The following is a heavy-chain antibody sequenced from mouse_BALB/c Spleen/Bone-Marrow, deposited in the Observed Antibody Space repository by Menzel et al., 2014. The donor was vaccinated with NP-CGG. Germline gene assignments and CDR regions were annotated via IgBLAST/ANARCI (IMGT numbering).Heavy chain of an antibody. CDR3: TRDDGSPFAY. J-gene: IGHJ3*01. Sequence: QVQLKHSGAELVRPGASVKLSCKASGYTFTSYWINWVKQRPGQGLEWIGNIYPSDSYTNYNQKFKDKATLTVDKSSSTAYMQLSSPTSEGSAVYYCTRDDGSPFAYWGQGTLVTVSA. CDR2: IYPSDSYT. CDR1: GYTFTSYW. D-gene: IGHD2-3*01. V-gene: IGHV1-69*02.